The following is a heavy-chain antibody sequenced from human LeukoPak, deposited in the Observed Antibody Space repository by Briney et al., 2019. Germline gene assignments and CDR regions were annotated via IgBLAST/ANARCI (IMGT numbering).Heavy chain of an antibody. Sequence: GESLKISCKGSGYNFTSYWIGWVRQMPGKGLEWMGIIYPGDSDTRYSPSFQGQVTISADKSISTAYLQWSSLKALDTAMYYCARLRLMYYYGSGARYYYYYYYMDVWGKGTTVTISS. D-gene: IGHD3-10*01. J-gene: IGHJ6*03. V-gene: IGHV5-51*01. CDR3: ARLRLMYYYGSGARYYYYYYYMDV. CDR2: IYPGDSDT. CDR1: GYNFTSYW.